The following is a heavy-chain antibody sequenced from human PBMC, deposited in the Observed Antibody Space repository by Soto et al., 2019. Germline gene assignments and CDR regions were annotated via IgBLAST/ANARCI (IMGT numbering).Heavy chain of an antibody. CDR2: IYYSGST. Sequence: TLSLTCTVSGGSISSGGYYWSWIRQHPGKGLEWIGYIYYSGSTYYNPSLKSRVTISVDTSKNQFSLKLSSVTAADTAVYYCARVVCSGGSCYGDYWGQGTLVTVSS. CDR3: ARVVCSGGSCYGDY. V-gene: IGHV4-31*03. CDR1: GGSISSGGYY. J-gene: IGHJ4*02. D-gene: IGHD2-15*01.